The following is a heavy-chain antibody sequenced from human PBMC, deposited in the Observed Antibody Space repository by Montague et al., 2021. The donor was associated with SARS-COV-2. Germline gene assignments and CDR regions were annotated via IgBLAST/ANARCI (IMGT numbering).Heavy chain of an antibody. Sequence: SETLSLTCALNGGSFSYYYWTWIRQSPGKGLEWIGCINQTGRTIYNPSLSSRLTISIDTSRTQYSLTLRSVTAADTAVYYCGIGVHCNGDNCYDGVLGSWGQGTLVTVSS. CDR3: GIGVHCNGDNCYDGVLGS. D-gene: IGHD2-15*01. V-gene: IGHV4-34*01. J-gene: IGHJ5*02. CDR2: INQTGRT. CDR1: GGSFSYYY.